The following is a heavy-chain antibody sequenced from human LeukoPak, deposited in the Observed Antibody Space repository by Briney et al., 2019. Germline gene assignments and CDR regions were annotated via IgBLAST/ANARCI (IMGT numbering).Heavy chain of an antibody. CDR2: ITTNTGNP. CDR3: AREGSDSTGWYFDY. V-gene: IGHV7-4-1*02. D-gene: IGHD6-19*01. J-gene: IGHJ4*02. Sequence: ASVKVSCKASGYTFTSYAMNWVQQAPGQGLEWMGWITTNTGNPTYAQGFTGHFVFSLDTSVSTAYLQISSLKAEDSAVYYCAREGSDSTGWYFDYWGQGTLVTVSS. CDR1: GYTFTSYA.